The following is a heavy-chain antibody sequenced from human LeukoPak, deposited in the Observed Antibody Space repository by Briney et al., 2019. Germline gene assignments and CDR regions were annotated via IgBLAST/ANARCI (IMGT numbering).Heavy chain of an antibody. CDR1: GGSISSSSYY. Sequence: SETLSLTCTVSGGSISSSSYYWGWIRQPPGKGLGWIGSIYYSGSTYYNPSLKSRVTISVDTSKNQFSLKLSSVTAADTAVYYCARQPSYDSSGYCDYWGQGTLVTVSS. J-gene: IGHJ4*02. CDR2: IYYSGST. CDR3: ARQPSYDSSGYCDY. D-gene: IGHD3-22*01. V-gene: IGHV4-39*01.